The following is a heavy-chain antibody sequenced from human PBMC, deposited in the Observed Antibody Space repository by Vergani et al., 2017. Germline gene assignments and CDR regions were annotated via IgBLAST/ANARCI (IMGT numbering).Heavy chain of an antibody. V-gene: IGHV3-30*03. CDR3: ARGREYSGYDLADY. CDR1: GFTFSSYG. CDR2: ISYDGSNK. D-gene: IGHD5-12*01. J-gene: IGHJ4*02. Sequence: QVQLVESGGGVVQPGRSLRLSCAASGFTFSSYGMHWVRQAPGKGLEWVAVISYDGSNKYYADSVKGRFTISRDNSKNTLYLQMNSLRAEDTAVYYCARGREYSGYDLADYWGQGTLVTVSS.